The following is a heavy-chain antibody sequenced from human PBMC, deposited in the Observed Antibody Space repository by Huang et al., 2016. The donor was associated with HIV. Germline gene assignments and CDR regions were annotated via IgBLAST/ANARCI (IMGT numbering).Heavy chain of an antibody. D-gene: IGHD3-22*01. CDR1: GGSFSGYS. Sequence: QVQLEQWGAGLLKASETLSLTCAVYGGSFSGYSWNWLRQAPGKGLEWVGEINHRGNTNYNPSLKSRVNMSVDTSKSQFSLYLTSLSAADTGTYFCARRYNSRRDYWGRGTLVTVHS. J-gene: IGHJ4*02. CDR2: INHRGNT. V-gene: IGHV4-34*02. CDR3: ARRYNSRRDY.